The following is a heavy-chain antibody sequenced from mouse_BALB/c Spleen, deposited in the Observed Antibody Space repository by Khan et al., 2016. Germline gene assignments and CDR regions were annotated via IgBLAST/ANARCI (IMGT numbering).Heavy chain of an antibody. Sequence: QVQLQQSGAELMKPGASVKISCTATGYTFSSYWIEWIKQRPGHGLEWIGEILPKTGSTNYNDKFKGKATFTADTISNTAYMQLSSLTSDDSAVYYCARFSDYGGQGTTLTVAS. CDR1: GYTFSSYW. CDR3: ARFSDY. V-gene: IGHV1-9*01. J-gene: IGHJ2*01. CDR2: ILPKTGST.